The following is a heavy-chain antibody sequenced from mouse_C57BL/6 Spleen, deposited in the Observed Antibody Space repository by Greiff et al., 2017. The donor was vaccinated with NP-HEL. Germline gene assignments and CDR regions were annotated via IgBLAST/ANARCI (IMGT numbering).Heavy chain of an antibody. CDR1: GYTFTSYW. CDR2: IDPSDSYT. Sequence: QVQLQQPGAELVKPGASVKLSCKASGYTFTSYWMQWVKQRPGQGLEWIGEIDPSDSYTNYNQKFKGKATLTVDTSSSTAYMQLSSLTSEDSAVYYCARKYYAMDYGGQGTSVTVSS. J-gene: IGHJ4*01. V-gene: IGHV1-50*01. CDR3: ARKYYAMDY.